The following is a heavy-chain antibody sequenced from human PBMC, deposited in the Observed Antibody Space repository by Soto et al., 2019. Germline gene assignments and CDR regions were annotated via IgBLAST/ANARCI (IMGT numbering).Heavy chain of an antibody. CDR3: AKTIAVAGLLYFDY. V-gene: IGHV3-30*18. CDR1: GFTLSGYG. CDR2: ISYDGSNR. D-gene: IGHD6-19*01. J-gene: IGHJ4*02. Sequence: QVQLVESGGGVVQPGRSLTLSCAVSGFTLSGYGMHWVRQAPGKGLEWVAVISYDGSNRYYADSVKGRFTISRDNSRNTLYLQMNSLRAEDTAVYYCAKTIAVAGLLYFDYWGQGTLVTVSS.